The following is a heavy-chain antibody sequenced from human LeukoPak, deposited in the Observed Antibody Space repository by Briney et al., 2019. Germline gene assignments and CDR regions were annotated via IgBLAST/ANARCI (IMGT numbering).Heavy chain of an antibody. CDR1: GGSISSYY. CDR2: IYYSGST. J-gene: IGHJ5*02. D-gene: IGHD3-10*01. CDR3: ARQAKHITMVRGVKLNWFDP. V-gene: IGHV4-59*08. Sequence: SETLSLTCTVSGGSISSYYWSWIRQPPGKGLEWIGYIYYSGSTNYNPSLKSRVTISVDTSKNQFSLKLSSVTAADTAVYYCARQAKHITMVRGVKLNWFDPWGQGTLVTVSS.